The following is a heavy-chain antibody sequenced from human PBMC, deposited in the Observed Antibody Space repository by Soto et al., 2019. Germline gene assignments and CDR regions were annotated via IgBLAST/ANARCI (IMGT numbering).Heavy chain of an antibody. CDR1: GGSISSGGYS. Sequence: PSEPLSLTCAVSGGSISSGGYSWSWIRQPPGKGLEWIGYIYHSGSTYYNPSLKSRVTILVDRSKNQFSLKLSSVTAADTALYYCTPQSRSYHFDSWGQGTLVTAPQ. CDR2: IYHSGST. V-gene: IGHV4-30-2*01. D-gene: IGHD1-26*01. J-gene: IGHJ4*02. CDR3: TPQSRSYHFDS.